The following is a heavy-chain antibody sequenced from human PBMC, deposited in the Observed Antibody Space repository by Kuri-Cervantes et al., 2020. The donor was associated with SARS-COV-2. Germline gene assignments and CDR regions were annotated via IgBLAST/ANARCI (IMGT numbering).Heavy chain of an antibody. CDR1: GFTVSSNY. V-gene: IGHV3-53*01. J-gene: IGHJ4*02. Sequence: ETLSLTCAASGFTVSSNYMSWVRQAPGKGLEWVSVIYSGGSTYYADSVKGRFTISRDNAKNSLYLQMNSLRAEDTAVYYCARDLDSSSWFDYWGQGTLVTVSS. CDR3: ARDLDSSSWFDY. D-gene: IGHD6-13*01. CDR2: IYSGGST.